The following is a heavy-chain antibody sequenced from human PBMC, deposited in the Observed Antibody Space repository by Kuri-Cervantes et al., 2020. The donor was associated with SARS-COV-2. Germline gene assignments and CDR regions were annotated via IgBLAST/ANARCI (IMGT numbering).Heavy chain of an antibody. J-gene: IGHJ4*02. CDR3: ASLDDGLGSYYHTFPHDY. Sequence: LSLTCAASGFTFSSYSMNWVRQAPGKGLEWVSSINTDGSHKNYANSVKGRFNISRDSAKSSLYLQMNSLRAEDTAVYYCASLDDGLGSYYHTFPHDYWGLGTQVTVSS. CDR1: GFTFSSYS. CDR2: INTDGSHK. V-gene: IGHV3-21*01. D-gene: IGHD3-10*01.